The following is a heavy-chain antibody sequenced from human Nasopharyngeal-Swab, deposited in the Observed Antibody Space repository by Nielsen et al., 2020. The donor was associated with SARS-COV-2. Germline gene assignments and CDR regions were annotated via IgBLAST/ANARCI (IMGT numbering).Heavy chain of an antibody. CDR1: GYSFTSYW. Sequence: GESLKISCKGSGYSFTSYWISWVRQMPGKGLEWVGRIDPSDSYTNYSPSFQGHVTISADKSISTAYLQWSSLKASDTAMYYCARHLPVQQLVDYWGQGTLVTVSS. CDR3: ARHLPVQQLVDY. CDR2: IDPSDSYT. D-gene: IGHD6-13*01. J-gene: IGHJ4*02. V-gene: IGHV5-10-1*01.